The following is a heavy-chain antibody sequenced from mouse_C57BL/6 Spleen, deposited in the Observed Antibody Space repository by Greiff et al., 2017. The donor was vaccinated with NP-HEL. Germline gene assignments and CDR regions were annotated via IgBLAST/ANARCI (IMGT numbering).Heavy chain of an antibody. J-gene: IGHJ3*01. CDR1: GFSLTSYG. CDR2: IWSGGST. CDR3: ARKWGYYGSSLAY. V-gene: IGHV2-2*01. D-gene: IGHD1-1*01. Sequence: VQGVESGPGLVQPSQSLSITCTVSGFSLTSYGVHWVRQSPGKGLEWLGVIWSGGSTDYNAAYIYRLSISKDNSKSLFFFKMNSLQADDTAIYYCARKWGYYGSSLAYWGQGTLVTVSA.